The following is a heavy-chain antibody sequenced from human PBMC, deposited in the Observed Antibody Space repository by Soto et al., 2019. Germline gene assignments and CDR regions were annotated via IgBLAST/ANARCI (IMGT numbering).Heavy chain of an antibody. CDR3: ARREQSDYYYMDV. Sequence: EVQLVESGGGLVQPGGSLRLSCAASGFTCSNYAMDWVRQAPGKVLEYVSGISSNGVGTYYANSVKDRFTISRDNSKNTLYLQMGSLRAEDMAVYDCARREQSDYYYMDVWGKGTSVTVSS. J-gene: IGHJ6*03. CDR1: GFTCSNYA. V-gene: IGHV3-64*01. CDR2: ISSNGVGT. D-gene: IGHD6-19*01.